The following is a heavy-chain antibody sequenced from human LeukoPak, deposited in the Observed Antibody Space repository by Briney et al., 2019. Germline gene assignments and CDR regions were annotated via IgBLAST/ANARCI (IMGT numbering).Heavy chain of an antibody. CDR2: IIPIFGTA. Sequence: GASVKVSCKASGGTFSSYAISWVRQAPGQGLEWMGGIIPIFGTANYAQKFQGRVTITADESTSTAYMELSSLRSEDTAVYYCARGDTAMVAYDYWGQGTLVTVSS. J-gene: IGHJ4*02. D-gene: IGHD5-18*01. CDR1: GGTFSSYA. V-gene: IGHV1-69*13. CDR3: ARGDTAMVAYDY.